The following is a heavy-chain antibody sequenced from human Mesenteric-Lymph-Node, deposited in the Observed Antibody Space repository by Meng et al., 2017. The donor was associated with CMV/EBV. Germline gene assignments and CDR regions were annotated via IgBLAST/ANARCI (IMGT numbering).Heavy chain of an antibody. D-gene: IGHD2-15*01. CDR1: GFTFDDYA. J-gene: IGHJ4*02. CDR2: ISWNSGSI. CDR3: ARDRGFCSDSSCHGFDY. V-gene: IGHV3-9*01. Sequence: GGSLRLSCAASGFTFDDYAMHWVRQAPGKGLEWVSGISWNSGSIGYADSVKGRLTISRDNAKNTLYLQMSSLRAEDTAVYYCARDRGFCSDSSCHGFDYWGQGALVTVSS.